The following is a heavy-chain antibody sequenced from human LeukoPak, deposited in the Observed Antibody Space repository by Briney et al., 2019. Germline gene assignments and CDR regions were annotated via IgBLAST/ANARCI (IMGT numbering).Heavy chain of an antibody. V-gene: IGHV4-39*02. J-gene: IGHJ4*02. CDR3: AREGSYHLFDY. Sequence: SETLSLTCTVSGGSISSSSYYWGWIRQPPGKGLEWIGSIYYSGSTYYNPSLKSRVTISVDTSKNQFSLKLSSVTAADTAVYYCAREGSYHLFDYWGQGTLVTVSS. CDR1: GGSISSSSYY. D-gene: IGHD1-26*01. CDR2: IYYSGST.